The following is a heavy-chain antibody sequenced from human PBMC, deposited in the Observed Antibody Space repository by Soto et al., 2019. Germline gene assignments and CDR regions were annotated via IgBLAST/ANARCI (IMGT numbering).Heavy chain of an antibody. CDR1: GFTVSSNY. CDR2: IYSGGST. CDR3: ATPPGHYYDSSGYYYY. J-gene: IGHJ4*02. Sequence: GGSLRLSCAASGFTVSSNYMSWVRQAPGKGLEWVSVIYSGGSTYYADSVKGRFTIPRDNSKNTLYLQMNSLRAEDTAVYYCATPPGHYYDSSGYYYYWGQGTLVTASS. D-gene: IGHD3-22*01. V-gene: IGHV3-53*01.